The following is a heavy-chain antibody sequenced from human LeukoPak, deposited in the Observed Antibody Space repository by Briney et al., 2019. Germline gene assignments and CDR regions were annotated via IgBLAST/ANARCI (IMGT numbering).Heavy chain of an antibody. CDR3: ARSGSGSGIISLVRGVPLGA. Sequence: PSETLSLTCDVYGGSFSDHYWSWIRQPPGKGLEWIGEVNDSGNTNYNPSLKSRVTISVDTSRNQFSLRLTAVTAADTAVYYCARSGSGSGIISLVRGVPLGAWSQGTLVTVSS. V-gene: IGHV4-34*01. CDR2: VNDSGNT. J-gene: IGHJ5*02. CDR1: GGSFSDHY. D-gene: IGHD3-10*01.